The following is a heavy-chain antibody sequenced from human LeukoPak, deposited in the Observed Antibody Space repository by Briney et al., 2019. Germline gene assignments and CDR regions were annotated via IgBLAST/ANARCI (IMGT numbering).Heavy chain of an antibody. J-gene: IGHJ3*02. CDR1: GGSISSGGYY. D-gene: IGHD5-12*01. Sequence: SETLSLTCTVSGGSISSGGYYWSWIRQHPGKGLAWIGYIYYSGSTYYNPSLKSRVTISVDTSKNQFSLKLSSVTAADTAVYYCARGTGSGYSGYDYAFDIWGQATMVTVSS. CDR2: IYYSGST. CDR3: ARGTGSGYSGYDYAFDI. V-gene: IGHV4-31*03.